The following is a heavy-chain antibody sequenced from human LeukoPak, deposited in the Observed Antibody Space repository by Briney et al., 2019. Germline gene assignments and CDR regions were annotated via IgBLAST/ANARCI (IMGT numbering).Heavy chain of an antibody. CDR3: ARDPYNGYYGDDYYYYMDV. D-gene: IGHD4-17*01. Sequence: GGSLRLSCAASGFTFSNYNMNWVRQTPGKGLEWVSSITRDSIYTFYADSVRGRFTISRDNAKNSLSLQMNSLRAEDTAVYYCARDPYNGYYGDDYYYYMDVWGKGTTVTISS. CDR2: ITRDSIYT. V-gene: IGHV3-21*01. J-gene: IGHJ6*03. CDR1: GFTFSNYN.